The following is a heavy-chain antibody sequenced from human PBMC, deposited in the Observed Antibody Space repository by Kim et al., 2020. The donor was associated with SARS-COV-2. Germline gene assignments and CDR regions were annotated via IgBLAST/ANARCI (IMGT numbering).Heavy chain of an antibody. Sequence: YPPSFHGHVTISADKSISTAYLQLSSLKASATAMYYCARMIVGATRASDYWGQGTLVTVSS. D-gene: IGHD1-26*01. V-gene: IGHV5-10-1*01. CDR3: ARMIVGATRASDY. J-gene: IGHJ4*02.